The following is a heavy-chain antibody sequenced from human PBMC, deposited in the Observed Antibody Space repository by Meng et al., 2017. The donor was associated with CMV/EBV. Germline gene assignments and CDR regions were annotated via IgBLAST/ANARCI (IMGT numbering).Heavy chain of an antibody. J-gene: IGHJ4*02. CDR2: IYTSGST. V-gene: IGHV4-61*02. D-gene: IGHD3-10*01. CDR3: ARGLITIVRGVPFDY. Sequence: QGQLQVPAPGLWKPSQPLSLTCTVSGGSISSGSYYWCWIRQPAGKGLELIWRIYTSGSTNYNPSLKSRVTISVYTSKNQFSLKLSSVSAADTAVYYCARGLITIVRGVPFDYWGQGTLVTVSS. CDR1: GGSISSGSYY.